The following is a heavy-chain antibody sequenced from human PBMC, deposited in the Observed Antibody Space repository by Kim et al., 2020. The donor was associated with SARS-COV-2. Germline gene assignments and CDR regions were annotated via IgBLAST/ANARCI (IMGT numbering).Heavy chain of an antibody. D-gene: IGHD2-15*01. CDR2: ISSSSSTI. V-gene: IGHV3-48*04. CDR1: GFTFSSYS. Sequence: GGSLRLFCAASGFTFSSYSMNWVRQAPGKGLEWVSYISSSSSTIYYADSVKGRFTISRDNAKNSLYLQMNSLRAEDTAVYYCARMGRLIPYWGQGTLVTV. J-gene: IGHJ4*02. CDR3: ARMGRLIPY.